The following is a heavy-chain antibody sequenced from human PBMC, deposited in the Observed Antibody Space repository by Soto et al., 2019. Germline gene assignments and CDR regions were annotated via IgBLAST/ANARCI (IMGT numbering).Heavy chain of an antibody. J-gene: IGHJ6*02. CDR3: AKGRGGKTVANFGMDV. Sequence: GASVKVCGEASGDSVSNDYLHWVRRAPGQGFEWLGVISPFGGATAYAQSFKGRVTVTMDKSSTTFYLELSSLRSDDTAVYYCAKGRGGKTVANFGMDVWGQGVTVTVSS. V-gene: IGHV1-46*01. CDR1: GDSVSNDY. D-gene: IGHD3-16*01. CDR2: ISPFGGAT.